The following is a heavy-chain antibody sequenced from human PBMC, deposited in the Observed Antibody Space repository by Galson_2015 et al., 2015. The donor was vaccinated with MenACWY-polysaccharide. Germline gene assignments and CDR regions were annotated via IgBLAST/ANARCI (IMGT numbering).Heavy chain of an antibody. CDR1: GFTFSNFG. J-gene: IGHJ4*02. V-gene: IGHV3-33*01. D-gene: IGHD6-19*01. CDR2: ILYDGSAK. Sequence: SLRLSCAESGFTFSNFGMHWVRQAPGKGLDWVALILYDGSAKYYADSVKGRFTISGDNSKSILYLQMDNLRDEDTAVYYCARDRTSSHWLDSWGQGTLVTVSS. CDR3: ARDRTSSHWLDS.